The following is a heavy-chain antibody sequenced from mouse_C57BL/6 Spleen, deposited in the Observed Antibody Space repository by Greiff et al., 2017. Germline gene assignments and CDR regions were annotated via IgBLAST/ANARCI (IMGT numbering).Heavy chain of an antibody. V-gene: IGHV1-82*01. CDR3: AGRNYAMDY. CDR2: IYPGDGDT. CDR1: GYAFSSSW. J-gene: IGHJ4*01. Sequence: VQGVESGPELVKPGASVKISCKASGYAFSSSWMNWVKQRPGTGLEWIGRIYPGDGDTNYNGKFKGKATLTADKSSSTAYMQLSSLTSEDSAVYFCAGRNYAMDYWGQGTSVTVSS.